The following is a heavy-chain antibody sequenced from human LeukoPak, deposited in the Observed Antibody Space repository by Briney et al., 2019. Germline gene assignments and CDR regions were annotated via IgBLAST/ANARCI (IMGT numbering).Heavy chain of an antibody. D-gene: IGHD1-26*01. CDR3: VRVGSIVAAHNYFDY. CDR1: GGSISSSSYY. CDR2: IYYSGST. V-gene: IGHV4-39*07. Sequence: SETLSLTCTVSGGSISSSSYYWGWIRQPPGKGLEWIGSIYYSGSTYYNPSLKSRVTISVDTSKNQFSLRLSSLSAADTARYYCVRVGSIVAAHNYFDYWGQGARVTVSS. J-gene: IGHJ4*02.